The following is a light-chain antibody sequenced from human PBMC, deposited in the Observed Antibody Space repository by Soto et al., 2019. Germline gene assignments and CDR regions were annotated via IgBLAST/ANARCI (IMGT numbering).Light chain of an antibody. CDR2: GAS. Sequence: EIVLTQSPGTLSLSPGEGATLSCRASQSVSNNYLAWYQQKPGQAPRLLIYGASNRATGIPDRFSGSGSGTDFTPTISRLEPEDFAVYYCQQYGRSGTFGQGTKVDIK. CDR3: QQYGRSGT. V-gene: IGKV3-20*01. CDR1: QSVSNNY. J-gene: IGKJ1*01.